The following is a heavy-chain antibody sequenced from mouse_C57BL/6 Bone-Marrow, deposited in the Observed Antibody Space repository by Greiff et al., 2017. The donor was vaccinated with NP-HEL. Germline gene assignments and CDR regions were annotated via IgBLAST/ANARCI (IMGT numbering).Heavy chain of an antibody. J-gene: IGHJ2*01. Sequence: EVQVVESGEGLVKPGGSLKLSCAASGFTFSSYAMSWVRQTPEKRLEWVAYISSGGDYIYYADTVKGRFTISRDNARNTLYLQMSSLKSEDTAMYYCTRAGQLRPLFDYWGQGTTLTVSS. CDR3: TRAGQLRPLFDY. CDR2: ISSGGDYI. CDR1: GFTFSSYA. V-gene: IGHV5-9-1*02. D-gene: IGHD3-2*02.